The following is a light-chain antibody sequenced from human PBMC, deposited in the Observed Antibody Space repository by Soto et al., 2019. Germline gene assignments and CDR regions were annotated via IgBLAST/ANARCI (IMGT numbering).Light chain of an antibody. Sequence: EIVLTQSPGTLSLSPGERATLSCRASQSVSSSYLAWYQQKPGQAPRLLIYGASSRATGIPDRFSGSGSGTDFTLTISRLEPEDFAVYYCQHYGSSWTFGKGTKVELK. CDR3: QHYGSSWT. V-gene: IGKV3-20*01. J-gene: IGKJ1*01. CDR1: QSVSSSY. CDR2: GAS.